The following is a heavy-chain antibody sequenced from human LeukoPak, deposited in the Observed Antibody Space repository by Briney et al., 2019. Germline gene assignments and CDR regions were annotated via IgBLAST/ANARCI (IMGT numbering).Heavy chain of an antibody. CDR1: GFTFSSHA. J-gene: IGHJ4*02. D-gene: IGHD6-19*01. Sequence: PGGSLRLSCAASGFTFSSHAMHWVRQAPGKGLEWVGVISYDGINKYYADSVKGRFTISRDNSKNTLSLQMNSLRPEDTAVYYCGRVTRIYSSGWYALDYWGQGTLVTVSS. V-gene: IGHV3-30-3*01. CDR3: GRVTRIYSSGWYALDY. CDR2: ISYDGINK.